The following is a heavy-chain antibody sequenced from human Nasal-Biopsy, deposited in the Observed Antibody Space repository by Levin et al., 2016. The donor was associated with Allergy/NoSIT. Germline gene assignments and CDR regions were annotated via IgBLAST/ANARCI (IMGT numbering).Heavy chain of an antibody. CDR2: ISDDGSKS. CDR3: AKDGARFDWNSGYHYEYMDF. V-gene: IGHV3-30*18. Sequence: SLKISCAASGIIFIHYGMHWVRQAPGKGLEWVAVISDDGSKSYYADSVKGRFTISRDNSKNRLYLEMNNLRPEDTAVYYCAKDGARFDWNSGYHYEYMDFWGTGTTVTVSS. J-gene: IGHJ6*03. D-gene: IGHD1-7*01. CDR1: GIIFIHYG.